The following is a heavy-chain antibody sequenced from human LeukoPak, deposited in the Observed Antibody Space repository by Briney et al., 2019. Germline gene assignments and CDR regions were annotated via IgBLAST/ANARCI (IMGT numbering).Heavy chain of an antibody. V-gene: IGHV3-23*01. CDR1: GFTFSSYG. CDR2: ISGSGGST. J-gene: IGHJ4*02. Sequence: GGSLRLSCASSGFTFSSYGMSWVRQAPGKGLEWVSAISGSGGSTYYADSVKGRFTISRDNSKNTLYLQMNSLRAEDTAVYYCAEAHPLRGYFDYWGQGTLVTVSS. CDR3: AEAHPLRGYFDY.